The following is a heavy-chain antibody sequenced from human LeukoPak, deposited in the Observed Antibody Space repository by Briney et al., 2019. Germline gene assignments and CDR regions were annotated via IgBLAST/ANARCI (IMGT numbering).Heavy chain of an antibody. D-gene: IGHD3-22*01. Sequence: ASVKVSCKASGYTFTSYAMNWVRQAPGQGLEWMGWINTNTGNPTYAQGFTGRFVFSLDTSVSTAYLQISSLKAEDTAVYYCARESDYYDSSGYYYRGDAFDIWGQGTMVTVSS. CDR2: INTNTGNP. CDR1: GYTFTSYA. CDR3: ARESDYYDSSGYYYRGDAFDI. V-gene: IGHV7-4-1*02. J-gene: IGHJ3*02.